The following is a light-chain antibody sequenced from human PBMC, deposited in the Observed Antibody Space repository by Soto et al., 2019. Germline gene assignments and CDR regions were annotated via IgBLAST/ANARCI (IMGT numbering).Light chain of an antibody. CDR1: SSDVGSYNR. CDR2: EVS. CDR3: SSYTSSSTLV. V-gene: IGLV2-18*02. J-gene: IGLJ1*01. Sequence: SVLPQPPSVTGSPGESVTISCTGTSSDVGSYNRVSWYQQPPGTAPKLMIYEVSNRPSGVPDRFSGSKSGNTASLTISGLQAEDEADYYCSSYTSSSTLVFGTGTKVTVL.